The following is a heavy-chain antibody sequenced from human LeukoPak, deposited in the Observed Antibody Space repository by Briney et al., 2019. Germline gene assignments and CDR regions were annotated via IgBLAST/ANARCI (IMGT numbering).Heavy chain of an antibody. J-gene: IGHJ6*03. Sequence: GGSLRLSCAASGFTFSSYSMSWVRQAPGKGLEWVSSISSSSSTNYADSVKGRLTISRDNAKNSLYLQMNSLRAEDTTVYYCARSAPAAAGTGPMDVWGKGTTVTVSS. CDR1: GFTFSSYS. V-gene: IGHV3-21*01. D-gene: IGHD6-13*01. CDR2: ISSSSST. CDR3: ARSAPAAAGTGPMDV.